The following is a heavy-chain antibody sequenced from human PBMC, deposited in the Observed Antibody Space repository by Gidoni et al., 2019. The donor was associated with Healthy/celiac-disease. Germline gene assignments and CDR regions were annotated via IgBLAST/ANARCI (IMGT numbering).Heavy chain of an antibody. V-gene: IGHV3-23*01. CDR3: AKDIPPECGGDCYSLDY. J-gene: IGHJ4*02. Sequence: EVQLLESGGGLVQPGGSLRLSCAASGFTFSSYAMSWVRQAPGKGLEWVSAISGSGGSTYYADSVKGRFTISRDNSKNTLYLQMNSLRAEDTAVYYCAKDIPPECGGDCYSLDYWGQGTLVTVSS. CDR2: ISGSGGST. D-gene: IGHD2-21*02. CDR1: GFTFSSYA.